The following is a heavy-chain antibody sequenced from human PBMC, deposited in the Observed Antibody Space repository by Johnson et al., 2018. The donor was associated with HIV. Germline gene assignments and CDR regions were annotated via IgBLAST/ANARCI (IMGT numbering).Heavy chain of an antibody. V-gene: IGHV3-30*03. J-gene: IGHJ3*02. CDR2: ISYDGSNK. Sequence: QMQLVESGGGVVQPGRSLRLSCAASGFTFSSYGMHWVRQAPGKGLEWVAVISYDGSNKYYADSVKGRFTISRDNSKNTLYLQMNSLRAEDTAVYYCARGFLTGTPSDAFYIWGQGTMVTVSS. CDR1: GFTFSSYG. D-gene: IGHD1-1*01. CDR3: ARGFLTGTPSDAFYI.